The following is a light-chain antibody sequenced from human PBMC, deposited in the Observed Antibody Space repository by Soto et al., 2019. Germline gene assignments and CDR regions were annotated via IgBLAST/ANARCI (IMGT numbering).Light chain of an antibody. Sequence: DIHMTQSPSSLPASVGDRVTITCRASQSISKNLNWYQQRPGKAPKLLIDAASSLQSGVPSTFTGSGSGTDFTLTITCLQPEDLGTYYCQHSYSTPRTFGQGTKVEIK. V-gene: IGKV1-39*01. CDR3: QHSYSTPRT. J-gene: IGKJ1*01. CDR1: QSISKN. CDR2: AAS.